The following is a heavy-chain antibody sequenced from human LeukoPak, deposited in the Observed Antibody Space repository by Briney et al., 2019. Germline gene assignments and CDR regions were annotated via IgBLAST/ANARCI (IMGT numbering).Heavy chain of an antibody. CDR3: VRRVWFGAPDY. D-gene: IGHD3-10*01. V-gene: IGHV4-39*01. CDR2: IYYSGST. Sequence: PSETLSLTCTVSGGSISSSSYYWGWIRQPPGKGLEWIGSIYYSGSTYYKPSLKSRVTISVDTSKNQFSLKLSSVTAADTAVYYCVRRVWFGAPDYWGQGTLVTVSS. J-gene: IGHJ4*02. CDR1: GGSISSSSYY.